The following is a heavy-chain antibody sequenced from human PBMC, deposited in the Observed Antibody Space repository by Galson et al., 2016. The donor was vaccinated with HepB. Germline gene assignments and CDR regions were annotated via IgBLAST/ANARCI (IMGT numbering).Heavy chain of an antibody. CDR1: GFTFSSYS. CDR2: IGSSGPV. CDR3: ARDFDGSFPNLDF. Sequence: SLRLSCAASGFTFSSYSMIWVRQTPGKGLEWVSHIGSSGPVYYADSLQGRFTISRDNAKKLLYLQMNSLRDEDTAVYYCARDFDGSFPNLDFWGQGTLVTVSS. V-gene: IGHV3-48*02. J-gene: IGHJ4*02. D-gene: IGHD5-24*01.